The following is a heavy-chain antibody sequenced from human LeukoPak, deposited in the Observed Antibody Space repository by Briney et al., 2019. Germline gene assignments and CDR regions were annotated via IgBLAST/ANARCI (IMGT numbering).Heavy chain of an antibody. CDR1: GGSISSYY. J-gene: IGHJ4*02. CDR2: IYYSGST. Sequence: PSETLSLTCTVSGGSISSYYWSWIRQPPGKGLEWIGYIYYSGSTNYKPSLKSRVTISADTSKNQLSLKLTSATAADTAVYYCARWHSHGRYFDYWGQGALVTVSS. V-gene: IGHV4-59*01. D-gene: IGHD5-18*01. CDR3: ARWHSHGRYFDY.